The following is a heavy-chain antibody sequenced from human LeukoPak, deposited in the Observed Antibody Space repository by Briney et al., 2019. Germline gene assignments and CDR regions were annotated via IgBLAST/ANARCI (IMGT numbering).Heavy chain of an antibody. CDR3: ARDYYDSSGYLSPLYYYYGMDV. J-gene: IGHJ6*02. Sequence: ASVKVSCKASGYTFTSYGISWVRQAPGQGLEWMGWISAYNGNTNYAQKLQGRVTMTTDTSTSTAYMELRSLRSDDTAVYYCARDYYDSSGYLSPLYYYYGMDVWGQGTTVTVSS. CDR1: GYTFTSYG. CDR2: ISAYNGNT. V-gene: IGHV1-18*01. D-gene: IGHD3-22*01.